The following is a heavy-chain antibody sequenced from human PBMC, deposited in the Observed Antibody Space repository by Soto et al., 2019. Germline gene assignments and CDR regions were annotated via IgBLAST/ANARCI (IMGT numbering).Heavy chain of an antibody. CDR3: ARVETCSSTSCYSVFDY. CDR2: INSDGSSR. Sequence: EVQLVESGGGLVQPGGSLRLSCAASGFTFSSYWMHWVRQAPGKGLVWVSRINSDGSSRTYADSVKGRFTIPRDNAKNTLYLQMNRLRAEDTAVYYCARVETCSSTSCYSVFDYWGQGTLVTVSS. J-gene: IGHJ4*02. CDR1: GFTFSSYW. V-gene: IGHV3-74*03. D-gene: IGHD2-2*01.